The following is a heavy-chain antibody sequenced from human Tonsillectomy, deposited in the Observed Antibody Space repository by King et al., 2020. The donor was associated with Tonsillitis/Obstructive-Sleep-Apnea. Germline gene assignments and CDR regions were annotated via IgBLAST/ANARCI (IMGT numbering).Heavy chain of an antibody. Sequence: QLQESGPGLVKPSETLSLTCTLSGGSITSSGYYWGWIRQPPGRGLEWIGSLYYTGRAFYNPSLKSRITISAHTSNKHFSLKLSSVTAADTAVYYCATDAFTYGQDWYFDLWGRGTLVTVSS. CDR1: GGSITSSGYY. V-gene: IGHV4-39*02. CDR2: LYYTGRA. D-gene: IGHD3-10*01. J-gene: IGHJ2*01. CDR3: ATDAFTYGQDWYFDL.